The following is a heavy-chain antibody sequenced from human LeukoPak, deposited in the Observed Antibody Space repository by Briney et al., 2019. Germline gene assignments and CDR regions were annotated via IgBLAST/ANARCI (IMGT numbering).Heavy chain of an antibody. J-gene: IGHJ3*02. CDR2: ISYDGSNK. Sequence: PGRSLRLSCAASGFTFSSYGMHWVRQAPGKGLEWVAVISYDGSNKYYADSVKGRFTIPRDNSKNTLYLQMNSLRAEDTAVYYCAKDLALWFGELLRSAFDIWGQGTMVTVSS. CDR1: GFTFSSYG. D-gene: IGHD3-10*01. CDR3: AKDLALWFGELLRSAFDI. V-gene: IGHV3-30*18.